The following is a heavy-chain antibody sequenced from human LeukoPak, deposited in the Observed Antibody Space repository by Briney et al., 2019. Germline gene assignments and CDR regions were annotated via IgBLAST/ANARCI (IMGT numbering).Heavy chain of an antibody. CDR3: VRHIRRRGYNAFFDF. Sequence: GESLKISCQASGYSFSDYWIGWVRQLPGKGLEWMGIIYPGDSDTTYNPAFQGQVTISADRSTSSTYLQWTGLKASDTAVYFCVRHIRRRGYNAFFDFWGQGTLVTVSS. V-gene: IGHV5-51*01. J-gene: IGHJ4*02. D-gene: IGHD5-24*01. CDR1: GYSFSDYW. CDR2: IYPGDSDT.